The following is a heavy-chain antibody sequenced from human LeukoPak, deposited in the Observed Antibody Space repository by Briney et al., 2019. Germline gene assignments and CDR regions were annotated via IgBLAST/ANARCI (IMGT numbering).Heavy chain of an antibody. J-gene: IGHJ6*02. D-gene: IGHD2-21*01. CDR3: ARIVAYSYAGMDV. V-gene: IGHV3-48*03. Sequence: GGSLRLSCAASGXTFSTFEVNWVRQAPGKGLEWVSHIRSAGTNVYYADSVKGRFTISRDNTKNSLHLQMNSLRAEDTAVYYCARIVAYSYAGMDVWGQGTTVTVSS. CDR1: GXTFSTFE. CDR2: IRSAGTNV.